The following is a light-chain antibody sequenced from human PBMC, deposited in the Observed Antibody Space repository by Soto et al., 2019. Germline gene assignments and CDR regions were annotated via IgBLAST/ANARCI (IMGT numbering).Light chain of an antibody. J-gene: IGLJ2*01. Sequence: QSVLTQPPSVSAAPGQTVTIPCSGSSSNIGNHYVSWYQQFPGTAPKLLLYDNNERPSGIPDRFSGSKSGTSATLGITGLQTGDEADYYCAAWDNSLNVILFGGGTKLTVL. CDR3: AAWDNSLNVIL. V-gene: IGLV1-51*01. CDR1: SSNIGNHY. CDR2: DNN.